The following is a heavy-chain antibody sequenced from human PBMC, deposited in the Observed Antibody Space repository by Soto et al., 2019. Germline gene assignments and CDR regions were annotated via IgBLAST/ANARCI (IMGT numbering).Heavy chain of an antibody. CDR2: IYWDDDK. Sequence: QITLNESGPTVVRPTETLTLTCRFSGFSLTTSGVGVGWIRQSPGKAPEWLALIYWDDDKRYSASLKSRLTITKDTSKNQVVLTVSDMDPTDTATYYCAHRVLLTFFGLVTTTAIYFDVWGQGTPVAVSS. V-gene: IGHV2-5*02. D-gene: IGHD3-3*01. CDR1: GFSLTTSGVG. CDR3: AHRVLLTFFGLVTTTAIYFDV. J-gene: IGHJ4*02.